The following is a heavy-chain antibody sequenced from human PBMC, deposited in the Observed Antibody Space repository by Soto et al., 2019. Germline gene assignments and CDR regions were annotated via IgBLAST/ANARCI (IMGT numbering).Heavy chain of an antibody. CDR1: GGSITTGGYY. Sequence: SETLSLTCTVSGGSITTGGYYWSWIRQLPGKGLEWIGHRYYSESTYCNPSLKSRVSISLDTSKNQFSLKLSFVTAEDTAVYYCAKEGRGAGYYYYGMDVWGQGTTVTVSS. V-gene: IGHV4-31*03. CDR3: AKEGRGAGYYYYGMDV. J-gene: IGHJ6*02. D-gene: IGHD6-19*01. CDR2: RYYSEST.